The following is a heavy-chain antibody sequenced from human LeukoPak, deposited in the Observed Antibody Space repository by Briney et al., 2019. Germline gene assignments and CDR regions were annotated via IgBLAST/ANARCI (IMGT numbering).Heavy chain of an antibody. Sequence: SQTLSLTCTVSGGSISSGGYYWSWIRQHPGKGLEWIGYIYYSGSTYYNPSLKSRVTISVDTSKNQFSLKLSSATAADTAVYYCARGAHGITIFGVVIPNWFDPWGQGTLVTVSS. D-gene: IGHD3-3*01. CDR2: IYYSGST. J-gene: IGHJ5*02. CDR3: ARGAHGITIFGVVIPNWFDP. V-gene: IGHV4-31*03. CDR1: GGSISSGGYY.